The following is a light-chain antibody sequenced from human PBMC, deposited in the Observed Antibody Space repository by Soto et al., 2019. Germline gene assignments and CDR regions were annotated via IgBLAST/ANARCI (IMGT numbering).Light chain of an antibody. J-gene: IGKJ3*01. CDR1: QDISNY. CDR3: QKYNTAPFT. Sequence: DTQMPQSPSSLSASVGDRVTITCQASQDISNYLNWYQQKPGKAPKLLIYDASNLETGVPSRFSGSRSGTDFTLTISSLQPEDVGTYYCQKYNTAPFTVGPGNKVDIK. V-gene: IGKV1-33*01. CDR2: DAS.